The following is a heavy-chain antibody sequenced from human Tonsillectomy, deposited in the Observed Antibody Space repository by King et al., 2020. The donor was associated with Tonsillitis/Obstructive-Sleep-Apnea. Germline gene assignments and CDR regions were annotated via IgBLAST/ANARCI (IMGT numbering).Heavy chain of an antibody. D-gene: IGHD1-26*01. CDR1: GFTFSSHA. V-gene: IGHV3-30*04. CDR2: ISYDGSDK. J-gene: IGHJ4*02. CDR3: AAPARVEATDGCDY. Sequence: VQLVESGGGVVQPGKSLRLSCVVSGFTFSSHAMHWVRQAPGKGLEWVAVISYDGSDKYYGDSVKGRFTISRDNPKNTLYLQMDNLRPEDTAFYYCAAPARVEATDGCDYWGQGALVTVSS.